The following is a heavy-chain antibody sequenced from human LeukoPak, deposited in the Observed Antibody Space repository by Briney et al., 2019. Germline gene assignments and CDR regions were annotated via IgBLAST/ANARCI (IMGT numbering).Heavy chain of an antibody. J-gene: IGHJ5*02. CDR3: ARGQGPSRTLAVAGTFRPTPPGNWFDP. V-gene: IGHV4-30-2*01. D-gene: IGHD6-19*01. Sequence: PSQTLSLTCTVSGGSISSGGYYWSWIRQPPGTGLEWIGEINHSGSTNYNPSLKSRVTISVDTSKNQFSLKLSSVTAADTAVYYCARGQGPSRTLAVAGTFRPTPPGNWFDPWGQGTLVTVSS. CDR2: INHSGST. CDR1: GGSISSGGYY.